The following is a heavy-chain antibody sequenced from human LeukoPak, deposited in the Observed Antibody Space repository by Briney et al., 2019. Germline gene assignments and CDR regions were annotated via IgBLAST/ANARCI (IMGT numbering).Heavy chain of an antibody. CDR2: IYYSGST. Sequence: SETLSLTCTVSGGSISSYYWSWIRQPPGKGLEWIGYIYYSGSTYYNPSLKSRVTISVDTSKNQLSLKLSSVTAADTAVYYCARREPTYCGGDCYSKPFDYWGQGTLVTVSS. J-gene: IGHJ4*02. CDR3: ARREPTYCGGDCYSKPFDY. V-gene: IGHV4-59*08. D-gene: IGHD2-21*02. CDR1: GGSISSYY.